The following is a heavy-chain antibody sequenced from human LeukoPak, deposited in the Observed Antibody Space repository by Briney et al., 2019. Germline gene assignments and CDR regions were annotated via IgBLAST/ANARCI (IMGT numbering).Heavy chain of an antibody. Sequence: GGSLRLTCAASGFTFSDYYMSWIRQAPGKGLEWLSYISRSGSHTPYADSVKGRFTVSRDNAKNSLSLELNSLRVDDTAIYYCARVGSTAEAGTPDYWGQGTLVTVSS. D-gene: IGHD6-13*01. CDR1: GFTFSDYY. V-gene: IGHV3-11*06. J-gene: IGHJ4*02. CDR2: ISRSGSHT. CDR3: ARVGSTAEAGTPDY.